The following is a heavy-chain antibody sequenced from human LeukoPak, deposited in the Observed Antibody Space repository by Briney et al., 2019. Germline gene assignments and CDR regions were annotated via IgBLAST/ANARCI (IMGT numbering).Heavy chain of an antibody. J-gene: IGHJ6*02. Sequence: GGSLRLSCAASGFTFSSYAMSWVRQAPGKGLEWVSAISGSGGRTYYADSVKGRFTISRDNSKNTLYLQMKSLRAEDTAVYYCAKDPYYYDSSGYYLDYYYGMDVWGQGITVTVSS. CDR2: ISGSGGRT. D-gene: IGHD3-22*01. V-gene: IGHV3-23*01. CDR1: GFTFSSYA. CDR3: AKDPYYYDSSGYYLDYYYGMDV.